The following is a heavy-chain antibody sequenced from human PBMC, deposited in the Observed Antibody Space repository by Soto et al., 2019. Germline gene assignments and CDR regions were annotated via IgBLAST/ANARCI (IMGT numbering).Heavy chain of an antibody. CDR3: ARDREVDYSNYGRFYYYGMDV. J-gene: IGHJ6*02. CDR1: GFTFSSCI. CDR2: ISGSGGTT. V-gene: IGHV3-23*01. D-gene: IGHD4-4*01. Sequence: PGGSLRLSCAASGFTFSSCIMSWVRQAPGKGLEWVSGISGSGGTTYYADFVKGRFTISRDNSKNTLNLQMNSLRAEDTAVYYCARDREVDYSNYGRFYYYGMDVWGQGTTVTVSS.